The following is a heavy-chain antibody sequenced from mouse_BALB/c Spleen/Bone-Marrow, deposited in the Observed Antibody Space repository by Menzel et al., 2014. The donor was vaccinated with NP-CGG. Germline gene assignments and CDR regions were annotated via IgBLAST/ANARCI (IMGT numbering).Heavy chain of an antibody. CDR2: INPSNGRN. V-gene: IGHV1S81*02. CDR3: ARYDGPAWFAY. CDR1: GYSFTSYW. D-gene: IGHD2-3*01. Sequence: QVQLKQSGAELVKPGASVRLSCKASGYSFTSYWVHWVKQRPGQGLAWIGEINPSNGRNNYNEKFKNKATLTVDKSSSXAYMQLSSLTSEDSAVYYCARYDGPAWFAYWGQGTLVTVSA. J-gene: IGHJ3*01.